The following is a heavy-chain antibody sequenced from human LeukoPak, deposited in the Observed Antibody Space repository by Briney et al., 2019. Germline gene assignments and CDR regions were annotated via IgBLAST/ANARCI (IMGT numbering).Heavy chain of an antibody. CDR3: ARDGGLGDYVWGSYRYTGFRNFDY. CDR1: GFTLSSYS. D-gene: IGHD3-16*02. Sequence: HPGGSLRLSCAASGFTLSSYSMNWVRQAPGKGLEWVSYISSSSSTIYYADSVKGRFTISRDNARNSLYLQMNSLRDEDTAVYYCARDGGLGDYVWGSYRYTGFRNFDYWGQGTLVTVSS. J-gene: IGHJ4*02. V-gene: IGHV3-48*02. CDR2: ISSSSSTI.